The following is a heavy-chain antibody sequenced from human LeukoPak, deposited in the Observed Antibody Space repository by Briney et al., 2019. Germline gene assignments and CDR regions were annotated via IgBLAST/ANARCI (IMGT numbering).Heavy chain of an antibody. D-gene: IGHD2-2*01. CDR2: FDPDDGET. CDR1: GYTLTELS. J-gene: IGHJ4*02. V-gene: IGHV1-24*01. CDR3: ATPSLHDPMLCNY. Sequence: ASVKVSCKVSGYTLTELSMHWVRQAPGKGLEWMGGFDPDDGETIYAQKFQGRVTMTEDTSTDTAYMELSSLRSEDTAVYYCATPSLHDPMLCNYWGQGTLVTVSS.